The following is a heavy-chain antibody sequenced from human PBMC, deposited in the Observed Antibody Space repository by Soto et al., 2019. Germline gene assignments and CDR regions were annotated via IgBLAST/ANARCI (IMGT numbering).Heavy chain of an antibody. CDR3: AKGGDWNPRDAFDI. Sequence: EVQLLESGGGLVQPGGSLRLSCAASGFTFRSFAMSWVRQAPGKGLEWVSAISGSGDSPYYADSVKGRFTISRDNSKNTLYLQMNSLRAEDTAVYYCAKGGDWNPRDAFDIWGQGTMVTVSS. CDR1: GFTFRSFA. V-gene: IGHV3-23*01. D-gene: IGHD1-1*01. J-gene: IGHJ3*02. CDR2: ISGSGDSP.